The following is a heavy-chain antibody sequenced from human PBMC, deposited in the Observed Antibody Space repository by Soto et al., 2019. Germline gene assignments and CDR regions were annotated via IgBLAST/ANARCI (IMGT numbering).Heavy chain of an antibody. Sequence: SVKVSCKASGGTFSSYAISWVRQAPGQGLEWMGGIIPIFGTANYAQKFQGRVTITADESTSTAYMELSSLRSEDTAVYYCARAGKVGATGAFDIWGQGTMVTVS. V-gene: IGHV1-69*13. CDR3: ARAGKVGATGAFDI. J-gene: IGHJ3*02. CDR1: GGTFSSYA. D-gene: IGHD1-26*01. CDR2: IIPIFGTA.